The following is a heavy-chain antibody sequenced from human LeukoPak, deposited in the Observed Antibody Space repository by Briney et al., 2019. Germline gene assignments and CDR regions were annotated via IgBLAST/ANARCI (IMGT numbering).Heavy chain of an antibody. CDR3: AREFSWSGFFDY. CDR1: GGSISSYY. V-gene: IGHV4-59*01. D-gene: IGHD3-3*01. CDR2: IYDSGST. Sequence: PSETLSLTCTVSGGSISSYYWSWIRQPPGKGLEWIGRIYDSGSTNYNPSLKSRVTISVDTSKNQFSLKLSSVTAADTAVYYCAREFSWSGFFDYWGQGTLVTVSS. J-gene: IGHJ4*02.